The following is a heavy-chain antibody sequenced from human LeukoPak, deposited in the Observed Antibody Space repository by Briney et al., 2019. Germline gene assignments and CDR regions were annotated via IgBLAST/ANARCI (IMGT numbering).Heavy chain of an antibody. J-gene: IGHJ3*02. CDR2: IYDSGTT. CDR1: RGSIRTYY. Sequence: PETPSLTCTVSRGSIRTYYWSWIRQSPGKGLEWIGYIYDSGTTNYNPSFTSRVNISVDTSMNQLSLKLISVTAADTAVYYCARGAYCGDDCYSSDFDIWGQGTLVTVSS. D-gene: IGHD2-21*02. V-gene: IGHV4-59*01. CDR3: ARGAYCGDDCYSSDFDI.